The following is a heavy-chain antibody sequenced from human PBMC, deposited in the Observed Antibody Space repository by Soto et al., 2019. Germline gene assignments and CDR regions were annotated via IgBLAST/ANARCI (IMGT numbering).Heavy chain of an antibody. J-gene: IGHJ6*02. CDR1: GGSISSSSYY. V-gene: IGHV4-39*01. CDR2: IYYSGST. Sequence: SETLSLTCTVSGGSISSSSYYWGWIRQPPGKGLEWIGSIYYSGSTYYNPSLKSRVTISVDTSKNQFSLKLSSVTAADTAVYYCARNFYDFWSQDYYGMDVWGQGTTVTVSS. D-gene: IGHD3-3*01. CDR3: ARNFYDFWSQDYYGMDV.